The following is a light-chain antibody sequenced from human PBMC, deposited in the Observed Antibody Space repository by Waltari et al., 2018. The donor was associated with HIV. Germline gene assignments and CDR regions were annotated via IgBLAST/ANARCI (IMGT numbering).Light chain of an antibody. CDR2: DVS. J-gene: IGLJ1*01. Sequence: QSALTQPPSASGSPGQSVTISCTGTTSDVGGYRYVSWYQHHPGKAPKLIIYDVSKRPSGVPDRFSGSKSGNTASLTVSGLQADDEADYYCKSYAGSNNPYVFGTVTKVTVL. CDR1: TSDVGGYRY. V-gene: IGLV2-8*01. CDR3: KSYAGSNNPYV.